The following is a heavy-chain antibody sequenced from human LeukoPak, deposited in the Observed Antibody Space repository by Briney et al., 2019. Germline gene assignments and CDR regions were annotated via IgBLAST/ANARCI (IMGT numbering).Heavy chain of an antibody. CDR3: VRDNDDYKDDDFVYAFDI. J-gene: IGHJ3*02. CDR1: GFSFSTYI. Sequence: GGSLRLSCAASGFSFSTYIMNWVRQAPGKGLEWVAIINSGGSVTYYADSVRGRFTISRGNAKNSLYLQMNSLRDEDTAVYYCVRDNDDYKDDDFVYAFDIWGQGTMVTVSS. V-gene: IGHV3-48*02. D-gene: IGHD4-17*01. CDR2: INSGGSVT.